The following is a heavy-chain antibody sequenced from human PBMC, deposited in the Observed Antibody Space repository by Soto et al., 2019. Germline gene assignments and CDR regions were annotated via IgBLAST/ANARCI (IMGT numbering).Heavy chain of an antibody. CDR2: ISGSGGST. J-gene: IGHJ3*02. D-gene: IGHD3-3*01. CDR1: GFTFSSYA. CDR3: AKDIVVQVVLRFLEWLSPSTTFDI. Sequence: GGSLRLSCAASGFTFSSYAMSWVRQAPGKGLEWVSAISGSGGSTYYADSVKGQFTISRDNSKNTLYLQMNSLRAEDTAVYYCAKDIVVQVVLRFLEWLSPSTTFDIWGQGTMVTVSS. V-gene: IGHV3-23*01.